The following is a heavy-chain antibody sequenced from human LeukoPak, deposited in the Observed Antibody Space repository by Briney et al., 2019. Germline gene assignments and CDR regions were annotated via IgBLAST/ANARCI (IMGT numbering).Heavy chain of an antibody. V-gene: IGHV3-23*01. CDR3: TKFLPITSVAGAGFDY. CDR1: GVTFSSYA. D-gene: IGHD6-19*01. J-gene: IGHJ4*02. CDR2: VSGGGGGT. Sequence: PGGSLRLSCAASGVTFSSYAMNWVRQPPGKGLELVSTVSGGGGGTYYADSVKCRFTIPRDNSKNTLDLQMNNLRAPDTAVYYCTKFLPITSVAGAGFDYWGPGTLVTVSS.